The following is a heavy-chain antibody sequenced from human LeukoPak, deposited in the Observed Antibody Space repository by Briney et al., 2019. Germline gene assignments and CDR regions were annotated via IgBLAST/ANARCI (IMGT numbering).Heavy chain of an antibody. J-gene: IGHJ4*02. V-gene: IGHV3-33*01. CDR2: IWYDGSNK. CDR3: ASHSTRGTFDY. Sequence: GGSLRLSCAASGFTFSSYGMHWVRQAPGKGLEWVAVIWYDGSNKYYADSVKGRFTISKDNSKNTLYLQMNSLRAEDTAVYYCASHSTRGTFDYWGQGTLVTVSS. D-gene: IGHD2-2*01. CDR1: GFTFSSYG.